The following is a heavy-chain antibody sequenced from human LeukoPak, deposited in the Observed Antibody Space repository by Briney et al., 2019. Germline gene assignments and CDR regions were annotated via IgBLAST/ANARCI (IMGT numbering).Heavy chain of an antibody. CDR3: AREVVLNAAYCVDDCSPAQFFDH. J-gene: IGHJ4*02. D-gene: IGHD2-21*01. CDR1: GYMFTTYG. V-gene: IGHV1-18*01. Sequence: ASVKVSCKASGYMFTTYGTSWVRQAPGQGLEWMGWINTYNGNTNYPQRFQGRVTVTSDTSTTTAYLELTSLTSDDTAMYYCAREVVLNAAYCVDDCSPAQFFDHWGQGTLVTVSS. CDR2: INTYNGNT.